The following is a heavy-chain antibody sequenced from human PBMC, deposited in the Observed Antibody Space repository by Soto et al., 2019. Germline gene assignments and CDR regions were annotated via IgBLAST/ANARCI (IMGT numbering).Heavy chain of an antibody. J-gene: IGHJ6*02. V-gene: IGHV1-58*01. D-gene: IGHD3-9*01. CDR2: IVVGSGNT. CDR3: ARHYYHNPKLKYYYYYGVDV. CDR1: GFTFTSSA. Sequence: SVKVSCKASGFTFTSSAVQWVRQARGQRLEWIGWIVVGSGNTNYAQKFQERVTITRDMSTSTAYMELSSLRSEDTAMYYCARHYYHNPKLKYYYYYGVDVWGQGTTVTVSS.